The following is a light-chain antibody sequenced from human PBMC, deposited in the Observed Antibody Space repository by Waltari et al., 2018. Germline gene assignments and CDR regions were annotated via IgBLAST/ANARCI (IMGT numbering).Light chain of an antibody. V-gene: IGLV2-23*01. CDR1: SSDVGSYNL. CDR2: EGS. J-gene: IGLJ3*02. Sequence: GQSITISCTGTSSDVGSYNLVPWYQQHPGKAPKLMIYEGSKRPSGVSNRFSGSKSGNTASLTISGLQAEDEADYYCCSYAGSRTDWVFGGGTKLTVL. CDR3: CSYAGSRTDWV.